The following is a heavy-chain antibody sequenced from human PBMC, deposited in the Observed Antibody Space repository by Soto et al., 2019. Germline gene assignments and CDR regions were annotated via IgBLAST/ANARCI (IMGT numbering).Heavy chain of an antibody. V-gene: IGHV1-18*04. CDR1: GYTFTSYC. D-gene: IGHD3-10*01. Sequence: ASVKVSCKASGYTFTSYCISWVREAPGQGLEWMGRISAYSGNTNYAQKFQGRVTMTTDTSTSTAYMELSSLRSDDTAVYYCARGPLYYSSGSFSFDYWGQGTRVTVSS. J-gene: IGHJ4*02. CDR2: ISAYSGNT. CDR3: ARGPLYYSSGSFSFDY.